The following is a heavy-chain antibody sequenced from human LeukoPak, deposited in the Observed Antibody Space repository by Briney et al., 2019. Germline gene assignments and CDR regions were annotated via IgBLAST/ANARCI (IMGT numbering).Heavy chain of an antibody. D-gene: IGHD3-10*01. Sequence: GESLKISCKASGYSFTSYWIGWVRQMPGKGLEWMGIIYPGDSDTRYSPSFQGQVTMSADKSISTAYLQWSSLKASDTAIYYCARLFGASRSYYSYYFDYWGQGTLVTVSS. CDR2: IYPGDSDT. CDR3: ARLFGASRSYYSYYFDY. J-gene: IGHJ4*02. CDR1: GYSFTSYW. V-gene: IGHV5-51*01.